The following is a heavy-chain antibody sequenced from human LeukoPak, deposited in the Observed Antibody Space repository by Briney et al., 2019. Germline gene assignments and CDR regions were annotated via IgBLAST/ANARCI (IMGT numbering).Heavy chain of an antibody. J-gene: IGHJ6*03. D-gene: IGHD5-18*01. CDR1: GYTFTGYY. Sequence: ASVKVSCKASGYTFTGYYMHWVRQAPGQGLEWMGWINPNSGGTNYAQKFQGRVTMTRDTSISTAYMELSRLRSDDTAVYYCARDPNGIQLWFYYYYYMDVWGKGTTVTISS. CDR3: ARDPNGIQLWFYYYYYMDV. V-gene: IGHV1-2*02. CDR2: INPNSGGT.